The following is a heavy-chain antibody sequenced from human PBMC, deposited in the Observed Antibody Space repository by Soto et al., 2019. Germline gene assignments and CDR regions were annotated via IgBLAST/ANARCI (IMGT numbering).Heavy chain of an antibody. Sequence: QVQLVQSGAEVKKPGSSVKVSCTASGGTFSSYAISWVRQAPGQGLEWMGGIIPIFGTANYAQKFQGRVTITADESTSTAYMELSSLRSEDTAVYYCARANGSITIFGVVITYAFDIWGQGTMVTVSS. D-gene: IGHD3-3*01. CDR3: ARANGSITIFGVVITYAFDI. V-gene: IGHV1-69*01. J-gene: IGHJ3*02. CDR2: IIPIFGTA. CDR1: GGTFSSYA.